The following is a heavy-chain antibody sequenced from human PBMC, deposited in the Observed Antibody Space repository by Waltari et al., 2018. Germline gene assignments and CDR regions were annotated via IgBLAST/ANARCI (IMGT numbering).Heavy chain of an antibody. CDR3: ARGPTGDSSFPDY. D-gene: IGHD6-13*01. V-gene: IGHV4-4*07. CDR1: GSSISSSY. J-gene: IGHJ4*02. Sequence: MQLQESGPGQVKPSEALSLTCIVSGSSISSSYWNWIRKPAGKGLEWIGRIYTRGSTNYNPSLKSRVTMSVDTSKNQFSLKLSSVTAADTAVYYCARGPTGDSSFPDYWGQGTLVTVSS. CDR2: IYTRGST.